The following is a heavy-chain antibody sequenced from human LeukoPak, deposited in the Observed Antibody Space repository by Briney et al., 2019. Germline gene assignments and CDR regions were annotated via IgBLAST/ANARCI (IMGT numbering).Heavy chain of an antibody. CDR1: GYTFTSYD. CDR3: ASGGSSRRSRNWFDP. D-gene: IGHD3-10*01. Sequence: GASVKVSCKASGYTFTSYDINWVRQATGQGLEWMGWMNPNSGNTGYAQEFQGRVTMTRNTSISTAYMELSSLRSEGTAVYYCASGGSSRRSRNWFDPWGQGTLVTVSS. V-gene: IGHV1-8*01. CDR2: MNPNSGNT. J-gene: IGHJ5*02.